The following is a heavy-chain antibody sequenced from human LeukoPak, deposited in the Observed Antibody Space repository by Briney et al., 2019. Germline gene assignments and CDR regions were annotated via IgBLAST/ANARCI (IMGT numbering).Heavy chain of an antibody. D-gene: IGHD6-19*01. V-gene: IGHV3-30*18. CDR2: ISYHGSNK. Sequence: PGGSLRLSCAASGFTFSSYGMHWVRQAPGKGLEWVAVISYHGSNKYYADSVKGRFTISRDNSKNTLYLQMNSLRAEDTAVYYCAKDQMDLTIAVGLYYYYYMDVWGKGTTVTISS. J-gene: IGHJ6*03. CDR1: GFTFSSYG. CDR3: AKDQMDLTIAVGLYYYYYMDV.